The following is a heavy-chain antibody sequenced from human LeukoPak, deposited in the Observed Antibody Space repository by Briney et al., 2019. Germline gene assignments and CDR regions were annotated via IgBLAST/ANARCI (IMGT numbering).Heavy chain of an antibody. CDR1: GGSFSGYY. D-gene: IGHD3-10*01. V-gene: IGHV4-34*12. Sequence: SETLSLTCAVYGGSFSGYYWSWIRQPPGKGLEWIGEIIHSGSTNYNPSLKSRVTISVDTSKNQFSLKLSSVTAADTAVYYSAIRGTTHPKITMVRGVTNYFDYWGQGTLVTVSS. J-gene: IGHJ4*02. CDR3: AIRGTTHPKITMVRGVTNYFDY. CDR2: IIHSGST.